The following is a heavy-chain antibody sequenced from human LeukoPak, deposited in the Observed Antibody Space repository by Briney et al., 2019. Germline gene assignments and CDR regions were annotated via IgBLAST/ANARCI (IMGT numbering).Heavy chain of an antibody. Sequence: PGGSLRLSCAASGFTFSSYAMSWVRQAPGKGLEWISNIRSDGEAFYADSVRGRFTISRDNAKNSLYLQMNSLREEDTAVYYCVRDVHWAFDMWGQGTMVTVSS. CDR1: GFTFSSYA. CDR2: IRSDGEA. CDR3: VRDVHWAFDM. V-gene: IGHV3-48*02. D-gene: IGHD6-6*01. J-gene: IGHJ3*02.